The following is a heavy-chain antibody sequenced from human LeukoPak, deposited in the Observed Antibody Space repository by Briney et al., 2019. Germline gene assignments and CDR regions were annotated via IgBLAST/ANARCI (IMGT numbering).Heavy chain of an antibody. J-gene: IGHJ4*02. V-gene: IGHV3-74*01. CDR3: ARADSSKTGSFDY. CDR2: INGDGGST. Sequence: GGSLRLSCAASGFTFSSYWMHCVRQAPGKGLVWVSRINGDGGSTIYAGSVKGRFTISRDNAENTLYLQMNSLRAEDTAVYYCARADSSKTGSFDYWGQGTLVTVSS. CDR1: GFTFSSYW. D-gene: IGHD3-22*01.